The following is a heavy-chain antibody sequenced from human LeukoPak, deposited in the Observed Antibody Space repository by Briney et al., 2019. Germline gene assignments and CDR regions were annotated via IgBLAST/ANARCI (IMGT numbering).Heavy chain of an antibody. CDR2: ITSSGTST. J-gene: IGHJ3*01. V-gene: IGHV3-11*01. Sequence: PGGSLRLSCDASRFTFSDYYMTWIRQAPGKGLEWISYITSSGTSTCYPVSVRGRFTISRDNARNSVYLQMKYLRADDTAVYYCARDVGATTSATFDLWGQGTMVTVSS. D-gene: IGHD1-26*01. CDR3: ARDVGATTSATFDL. CDR1: RFTFSDYY.